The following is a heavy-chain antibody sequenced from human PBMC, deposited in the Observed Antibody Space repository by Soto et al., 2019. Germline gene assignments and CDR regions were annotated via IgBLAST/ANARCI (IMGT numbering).Heavy chain of an antibody. D-gene: IGHD4-17*01. J-gene: IGHJ4*02. Sequence: SETLSLTCAVYGGSFSGYYWSWIRQPPGKGLEWIGEINHSGSTNYNPSLKSRVTISVDTSKNQFSLKLSSVTAADTAVYYCARGLADYYGDYPKNRYFDYWGQGTLVTVSS. CDR1: GGSFSGYY. CDR2: INHSGST. CDR3: ARGLADYYGDYPKNRYFDY. V-gene: IGHV4-34*01.